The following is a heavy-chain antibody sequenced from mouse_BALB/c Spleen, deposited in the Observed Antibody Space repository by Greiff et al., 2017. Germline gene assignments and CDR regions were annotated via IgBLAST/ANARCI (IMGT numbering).Heavy chain of an antibody. CDR2: IYPGDGST. CDR1: GYTFTSYY. CDR3: ARKDWVNAMDY. Sequence: VQLQQSGAELVKPGASVKMSCKASGYTFTSYYIHWVKQRPGQGLVWIGWIYPGDGSTKYNEKFKGKTTLTADKSSSTAYMLLSSLTSEDSAIYFCARKDWVNAMDYWGQGTSVTVSS. V-gene: IGHV1S56*01. D-gene: IGHD2-1*01. J-gene: IGHJ4*01.